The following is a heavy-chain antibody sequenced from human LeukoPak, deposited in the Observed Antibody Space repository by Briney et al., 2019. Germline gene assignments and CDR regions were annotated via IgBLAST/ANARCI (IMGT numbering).Heavy chain of an antibody. D-gene: IGHD3-10*01. CDR1: GGSISNSNYY. V-gene: IGHV4-39*07. Sequence: SETLSLTCTVSGGSISNSNYYWGWIRQPPGKGLEWIGEINHSGSTNYNPSLKSRVTISVDTSKNQFSLKLSSVTAADTAVYYCARGRFDRITMVRGIPKRPPNFDYWGQGTLVTVSS. J-gene: IGHJ4*02. CDR2: INHSGST. CDR3: ARGRFDRITMVRGIPKRPPNFDY.